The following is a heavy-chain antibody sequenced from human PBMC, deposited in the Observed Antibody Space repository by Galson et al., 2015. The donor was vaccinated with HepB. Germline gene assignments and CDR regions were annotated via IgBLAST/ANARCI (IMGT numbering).Heavy chain of an antibody. D-gene: IGHD2-21*02. Sequence: SLRLSCAASGFTFSSYAMSWVRQAPGKGLEWVSAISGSGGSTYYADSVKGRFTISRDNSKNTLYLQMNSLRAEDTAVYYCAKTLLSPYCGGDCYSAGLDYWGQGTLVTVSS. CDR2: ISGSGGST. J-gene: IGHJ4*02. CDR1: GFTFSSYA. V-gene: IGHV3-23*01. CDR3: AKTLLSPYCGGDCYSAGLDY.